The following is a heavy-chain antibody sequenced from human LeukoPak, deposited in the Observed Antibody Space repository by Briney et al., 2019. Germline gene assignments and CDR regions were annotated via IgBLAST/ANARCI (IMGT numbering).Heavy chain of an antibody. J-gene: IGHJ4*02. CDR1: GFTFSNYA. CDR2: VSGRDDST. CDR3: AKWGDYDILTGYYDSDY. V-gene: IGHV3-23*01. D-gene: IGHD3-9*01. Sequence: GGSLRLSCAASGFTFSNYAMSWVRQAPGKGLEWVSAVSGRDDSTYYADSVKGRFTISRDTSKNTLYLQMNSLRAEDTAVYYCAKWGDYDILTGYYDSDYWGQGTLVTVS.